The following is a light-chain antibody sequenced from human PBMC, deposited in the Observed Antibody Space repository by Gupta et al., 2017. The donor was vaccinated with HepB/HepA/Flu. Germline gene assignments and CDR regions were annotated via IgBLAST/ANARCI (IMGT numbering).Light chain of an antibody. CDR1: QSISNF. Sequence: DIQLTQSPSSLSASVGDRVTITCRASQSISNFLNWYQQKPGNAPKLLIYAASNLQSGIPARFSGSGSGTDFTLTISKLQPEDFATYYCQQSKRSPITFGGGTXVEIK. CDR2: AAS. V-gene: IGKV1-39*01. J-gene: IGKJ4*01. CDR3: QQSKRSPIT.